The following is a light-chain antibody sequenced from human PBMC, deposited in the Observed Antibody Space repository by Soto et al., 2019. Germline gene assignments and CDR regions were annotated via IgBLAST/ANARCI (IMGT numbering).Light chain of an antibody. J-gene: IGLJ3*02. CDR3: SSYADSSTLV. CDR1: SSDVGGHNY. V-gene: IGLV2-8*01. Sequence: QSALTQPPSASGSPGQSVTISCTGSSSDVGGHNYVSWYQHHPGRAPKLMIYDVTRRPSGVPDRFSGSRSGNTASLTVSGLQAEDEADYYCSSYADSSTLVFGGGTKVTVL. CDR2: DVT.